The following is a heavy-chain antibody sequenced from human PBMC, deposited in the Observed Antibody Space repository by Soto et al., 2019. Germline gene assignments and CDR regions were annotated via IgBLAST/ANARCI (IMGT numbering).Heavy chain of an antibody. J-gene: IGHJ5*02. CDR1: GCSITSSSYY. D-gene: IGHD1-26*01. CDR2: IDYSGST. CDR3: ATQEVGGSYVYTFDP. V-gene: IGHV4-39*01. Sequence: QLHLRESGPGLVKPSETLSLTCTVSGCSITSSSYYWGWIRQPPGKGLEWIGSIDYSGSTYFNPSIKRRVTLAVDTSKNQFSLKLSSVTAADTAVYYCATQEVGGSYVYTFDPWGQGSLVTVSS.